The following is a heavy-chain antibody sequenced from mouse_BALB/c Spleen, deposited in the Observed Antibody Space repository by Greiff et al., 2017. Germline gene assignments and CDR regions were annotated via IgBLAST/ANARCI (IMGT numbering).Heavy chain of an antibody. CDR3: ARTAYYGNYGAMDY. CDR1: GYTFTSYY. Sequence: VKLVESGPELVKPGASVRISCKASGYTFTSYYIHWVKQRPGQGLEWIGWIYPGNVNTKYNEKFKGKATLTADKSSSTAYMQLSSLTSEDSAVYFCARTAYYGNYGAMDYWGQGTSVTVSS. V-gene: IGHV1S56*01. CDR2: IYPGNVNT. J-gene: IGHJ4*01. D-gene: IGHD2-10*01.